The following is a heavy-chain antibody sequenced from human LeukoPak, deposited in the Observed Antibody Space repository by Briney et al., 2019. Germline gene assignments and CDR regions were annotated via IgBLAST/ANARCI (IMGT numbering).Heavy chain of an antibody. V-gene: IGHV4-59*12. CDR2: IYHSGST. D-gene: IGHD2-15*01. CDR1: GGSMTNLY. CDR3: TREGRYCSGGSCYPI. Sequence: PSETLSLTCSVSGGSMTNLYWTWIRQPPGKGLEWIGEIYHSGSTNYNPSLKRRVSLSVDKSKNQFSLRLYSVTAADTAVYYCTREGRYCSGGSCYPIWGQGTTVTVSS. J-gene: IGHJ6*02.